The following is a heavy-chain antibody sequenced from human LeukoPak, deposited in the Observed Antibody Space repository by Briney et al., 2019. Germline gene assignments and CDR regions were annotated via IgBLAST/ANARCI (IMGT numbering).Heavy chain of an antibody. D-gene: IGHD6-19*01. CDR3: ARGYSSGWYTQTVFDY. V-gene: IGHV4-39*07. CDR2: IYYSGST. Sequence: SETLSLTCTVSGGSISSSSYYWGWIRQPPGKGLEWIGSIYYSGSTYYNPSLKSRVTISVDTSKNQFSLKLSSVTAADTAVYYCARGYSSGWYTQTVFDYWGQGTLVTVSS. CDR1: GGSISSSSYY. J-gene: IGHJ4*02.